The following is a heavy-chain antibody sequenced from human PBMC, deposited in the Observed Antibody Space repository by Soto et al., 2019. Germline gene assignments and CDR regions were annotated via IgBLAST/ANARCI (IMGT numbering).Heavy chain of an antibody. V-gene: IGHV3-64D*08. CDR2: ISSNGGST. CDR3: ACYYYYGMDV. J-gene: IGHJ6*02. CDR1: GFTFSSYA. Sequence: GGSLRLSCSASGFTFSSYAMHWVRQAPGKGLEYVSAISSNGGSTYYADSVKGRFTISRDNSKNTLYLQMSSLRAEDTAVYYCACYYYYGMDVWGQGTTVTVSS.